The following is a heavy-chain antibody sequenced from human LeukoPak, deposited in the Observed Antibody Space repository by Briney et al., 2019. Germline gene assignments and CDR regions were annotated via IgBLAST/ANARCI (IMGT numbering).Heavy chain of an antibody. CDR3: ATLGYCSGGSCYGGRYFDY. V-gene: IGHV3-30*03. Sequence: HPGGSLRLSCAASGFTFSSYGMHWVRQAPGKGLEWVAVISYDGSNKYYADSVKGRFTISRDNSKNTLYLQMNSLRAEDTAVYYCATLGYCSGGSCYGGRYFDYWGQGTLVTVSS. CDR2: ISYDGSNK. CDR1: GFTFSSYG. D-gene: IGHD2-15*01. J-gene: IGHJ4*02.